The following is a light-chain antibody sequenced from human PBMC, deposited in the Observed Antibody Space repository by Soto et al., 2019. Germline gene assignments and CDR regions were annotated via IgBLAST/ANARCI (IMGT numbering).Light chain of an antibody. CDR3: QQYKSYSFT. Sequence: DIQLTQSPSTLSASVGDRVTITCRASQSISSWLAWYQQKPGKAPRLLIYDASSLESGVPSRFSGSGSGTEFTLTIISLQPDDFASFYCQQYKSYSFTFGPGTKVDIK. CDR1: QSISSW. V-gene: IGKV1-5*01. CDR2: DAS. J-gene: IGKJ3*01.